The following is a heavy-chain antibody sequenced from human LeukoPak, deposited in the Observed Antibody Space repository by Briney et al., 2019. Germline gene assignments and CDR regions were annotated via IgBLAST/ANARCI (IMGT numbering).Heavy chain of an antibody. J-gene: IGHJ3*02. CDR2: IYYSEST. CDR1: GGSISSSSYY. CDR3: ARDWPSRGLGTGDDFWIVYYRGGGAFDI. Sequence: SETLSLTCTVSGGSISSSSYYWGWIRQPPGKGLEWIGSIYYSESTYYNPSLKSQVTISVDTSKNQFSLKLSSVTAADPAVYYCARDWPSRGLGTGDDFWIVYYRGGGAFDIWGQGTMVTVSS. D-gene: IGHD3-3*01. V-gene: IGHV4-39*07.